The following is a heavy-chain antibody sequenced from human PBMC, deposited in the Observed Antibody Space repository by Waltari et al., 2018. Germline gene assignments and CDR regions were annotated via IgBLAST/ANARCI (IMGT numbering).Heavy chain of an antibody. Sequence: EVQLVESGGGLVKPGGSLRLSCAASGFTFSSYSMNWVRQAPGKGLEWVSSISSSSSYIYYEDSVKGRFTISRDNAKNSLYLQMNSLRAEDTAVYYCARVGHYYYYGMDVWGQGTTVTVSS. CDR2: ISSSSSYI. V-gene: IGHV3-21*01. CDR1: GFTFSSYS. CDR3: ARVGHYYYYGMDV. J-gene: IGHJ6*02.